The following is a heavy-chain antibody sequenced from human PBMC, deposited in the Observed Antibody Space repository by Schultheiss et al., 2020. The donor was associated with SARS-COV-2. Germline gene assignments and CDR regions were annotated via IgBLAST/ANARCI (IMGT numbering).Heavy chain of an antibody. CDR1: GYSFTSYW. Sequence: GESLKISCKGSGYSFTSYWIGWVRQMPGKGLEWMGIIYPGDSDTRYSPSFQGQVTISADKSISTAYLQWSSLRAEDTAVYYCARHVAYPSRWFDPWGQGTLVTVSS. V-gene: IGHV5-51*01. D-gene: IGHD6-13*01. CDR2: IYPGDSDT. CDR3: ARHVAYPSRWFDP. J-gene: IGHJ5*02.